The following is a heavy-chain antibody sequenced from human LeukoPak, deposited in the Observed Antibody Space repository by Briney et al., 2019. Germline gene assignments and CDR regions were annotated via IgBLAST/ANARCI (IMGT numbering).Heavy chain of an antibody. CDR2: ISWNSGSI. CDR1: GFTFDDYA. Sequence: GRSLRLSCAASGFTFDDYAMHWVRQAPGKGLEWVSGISWNSGSIGYADSVKGRFTISRDNAKNSLYLQMNSLRAEDTALYYCAKDIKLAVADDMFDYWGQGTLVTVSS. D-gene: IGHD6-19*01. CDR3: AKDIKLAVADDMFDY. V-gene: IGHV3-9*01. J-gene: IGHJ4*02.